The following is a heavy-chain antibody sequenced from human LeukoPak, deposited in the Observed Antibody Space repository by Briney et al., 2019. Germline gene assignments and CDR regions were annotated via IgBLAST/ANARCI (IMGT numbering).Heavy chain of an antibody. D-gene: IGHD3-16*01. CDR2: ISSSSSTI. V-gene: IGHV3-48*01. Sequence: GGSLRVSCAASGFTFSSYTMNWVRQAPGKGLEWVSYISSSSSTIYYADSVKGRFTISRDNAKNSLYLQMNSLRAEDTAVYYCAGGGGTYYDYDFDYWGQGTLVTVSS. CDR1: GFTFSSYT. CDR3: AGGGGTYYDYDFDY. J-gene: IGHJ4*02.